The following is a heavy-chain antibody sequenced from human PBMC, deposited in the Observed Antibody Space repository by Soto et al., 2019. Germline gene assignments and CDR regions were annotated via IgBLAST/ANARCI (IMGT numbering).Heavy chain of an antibody. CDR1: GGTFSTYP. CDR2: IIPLFGTT. CDR3: ARGATHGSSWYFWFDP. D-gene: IGHD6-13*01. Sequence: QVQLVQSGAEVRMPGSSVKVSCKASGGTFSTYPINWVRQAPGPGLEWMGGIIPLFGTTNYAQKFKGRVTITADESTSTADMELSSLRAEDAAVYYCARGATHGSSWYFWFDPCGQGTLVTVSS. V-gene: IGHV1-69*01. J-gene: IGHJ5*02.